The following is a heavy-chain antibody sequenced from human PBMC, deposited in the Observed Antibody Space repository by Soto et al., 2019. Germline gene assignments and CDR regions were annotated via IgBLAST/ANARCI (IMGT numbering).Heavy chain of an antibody. V-gene: IGHV1-2*02. CDR1: GYPVTAYY. Sequence: QLHLVQSGAVVKKPGASVTVSCSASGYPVTAYYMHWVRQAPGRGLEWMGGINPATGAAKYTQTFQGRVPMTRETSTSTVFMELSGLTSEDTAGLYCARGGGVGVAGSAAFDMWGQGTLVTISS. CDR3: ARGGGVGVAGSAAFDM. D-gene: IGHD3-3*01. CDR2: INPATGAA. J-gene: IGHJ3*02.